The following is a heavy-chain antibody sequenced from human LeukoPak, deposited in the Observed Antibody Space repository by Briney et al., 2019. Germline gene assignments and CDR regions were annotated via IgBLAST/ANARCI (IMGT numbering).Heavy chain of an antibody. V-gene: IGHV4-4*07. D-gene: IGHD3-10*01. CDR2: IYTSGST. CDR3: ARVTPEYGSGSYYSWFDP. J-gene: IGHJ5*02. Sequence: PSETLSLTCTVSGGSISSYYWSWIRQPAGKGLEWIGRIYTSGSTNYNPSLKSRVTMSVDTSKNQFSLKLSSVTAADTAVYYCARVTPEYGSGSYYSWFDPWGQGTLVTASS. CDR1: GGSISSYY.